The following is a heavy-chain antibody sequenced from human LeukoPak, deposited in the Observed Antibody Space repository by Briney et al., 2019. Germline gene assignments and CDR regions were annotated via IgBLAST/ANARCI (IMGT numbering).Heavy chain of an antibody. V-gene: IGHV3-23*01. D-gene: IGHD6-19*01. CDR3: AKDGAQYSSGPECDP. CDR2: ISHDGMNA. J-gene: IGHJ5*02. CDR1: GLHFSGTA. Sequence: HPGGSLRLSSAASGLHFSGTAMSWVRQAPGKGLEWVSAISHDGMNAYYADSVKGRFTISRDNSKKTVSLEMSSLTAADTGVYYCAKDGAQYSSGPECDPRGQGALVTVSP.